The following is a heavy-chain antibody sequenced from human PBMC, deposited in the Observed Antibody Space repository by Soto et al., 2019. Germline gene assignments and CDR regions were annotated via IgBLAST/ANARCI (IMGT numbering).Heavy chain of an antibody. J-gene: IGHJ2*01. V-gene: IGHV4-59*01. CDR2: IYYSGST. CDR1: GGSISSYY. D-gene: IGHD2-21*01. CDR3: AGVDCYRRWYFDL. Sequence: QVQLQESGPGLVKPSETLSLTCTVSGGSISSYYWSWIRQPPGKGLEWIGYIYYSGSTNYNPSLKQRVHRSVDKANNQFSLKLSSVAAADTAVYYCAGVDCYRRWYFDLWGRGTLVTVSS.